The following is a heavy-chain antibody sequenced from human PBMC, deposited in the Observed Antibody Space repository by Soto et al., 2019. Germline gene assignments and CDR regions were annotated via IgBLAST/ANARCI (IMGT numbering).Heavy chain of an antibody. D-gene: IGHD3-10*01. V-gene: IGHV1-18*01. CDR1: GYTFTSYG. J-gene: IGHJ6*02. CDR3: ARDRKVSYYYGSGSSRRTPLYYYSGMDV. Sequence: QVQLVQSGAEVKKPGASVKVSCKASGYTFTSYGISWVRQAPGQGLEWMGWISAYNGNTNYAQKLQGRVTMTTDTATSTAYMELRSLRSDDTAVYYCARDRKVSYYYGSGSSRRTPLYYYSGMDVWGQGTTVTVSS. CDR2: ISAYNGNT.